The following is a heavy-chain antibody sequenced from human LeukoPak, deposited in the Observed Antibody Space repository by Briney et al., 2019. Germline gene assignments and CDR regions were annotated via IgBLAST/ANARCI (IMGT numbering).Heavy chain of an antibody. CDR3: ARYTFLTFSEKYDYVWGTYRQRRSFDS. V-gene: IGHV4-34*01. Sequence: SETLSLTCAVYGGSFSDYYWSWIRQPPGKGLEWIGEINPSGSTKYSPSLKSRVTILVDTSKNQFSLKLTSVTAADTAVYYCARYTFLTFSEKYDYVWGTYRQRRSFDSWGQGTLVTVSS. CDR2: INPSGST. J-gene: IGHJ4*02. D-gene: IGHD3-16*02. CDR1: GGSFSDYY.